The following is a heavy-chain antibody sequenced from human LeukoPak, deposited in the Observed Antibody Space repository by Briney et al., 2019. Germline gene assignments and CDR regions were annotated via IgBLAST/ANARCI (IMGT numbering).Heavy chain of an antibody. CDR3: AREISSWYRTEGRFDP. V-gene: IGHV3-7*01. J-gene: IGHJ5*02. D-gene: IGHD6-13*01. CDR2: IKQDGSEK. Sequence: GESLRLSCVLSGLTFSDAWMSWVRQAPGKGLEWVANIKQDGSEKYYVDSVNGRFTISRDNAKNSLYLQMNSLRGEDTAVYYCAREISSWYRTEGRFDPWGQGTLVTVSS. CDR1: GLTFSDAW.